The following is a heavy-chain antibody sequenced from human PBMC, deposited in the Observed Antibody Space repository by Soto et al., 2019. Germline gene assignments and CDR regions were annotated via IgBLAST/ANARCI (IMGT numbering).Heavy chain of an antibody. J-gene: IGHJ4*02. CDR2: INHSGST. CDR1: GGSFSGYY. CDR3: ARVLRYYYGSGSYYNGPVFDY. Sequence: SETLSLTCAVYGGSFSGYYWSWIRQPPGKGLEWIGEINHSGSTNYNPSLKSRVTISVDTSKNQFSLKLSSVTAADTAVYYCARVLRYYYGSGSYYNGPVFDYWGQGTLVTVSS. D-gene: IGHD3-10*01. V-gene: IGHV4-34*01.